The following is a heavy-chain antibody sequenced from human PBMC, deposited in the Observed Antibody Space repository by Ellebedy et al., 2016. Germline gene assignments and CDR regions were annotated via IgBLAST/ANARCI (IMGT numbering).Heavy chain of an antibody. Sequence: GGSLRLSCAASGFTFSGSAMHWVRQASGKGLEWVGRIRSKANSYATAYAASVKGRFTISRDDSKNTAYLQMNSLKTEDTAVYYCTRHEPTVTNLDYYYGMDVWGQGTTVTVSS. CDR3: TRHEPTVTNLDYYYGMDV. D-gene: IGHD4-17*01. CDR1: GFTFSGSA. V-gene: IGHV3-73*01. CDR2: IRSKANSYAT. J-gene: IGHJ6*02.